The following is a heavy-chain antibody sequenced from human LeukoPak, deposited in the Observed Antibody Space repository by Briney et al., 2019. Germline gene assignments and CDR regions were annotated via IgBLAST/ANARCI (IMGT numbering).Heavy chain of an antibody. CDR2: IISTGSTT. J-gene: IGHJ4*02. V-gene: IGHV3-48*01. Sequence: GGSLRLSCAASGFTFSSYSMNWVRQAPGKGLEWISYIISTGSTTYYADSVKGRFTISRDNAENSLYLQMNNLRAEDTAVYYCARDMSSRSWHAFDYWGQGILVTVSS. CDR3: ARDMSSRSWHAFDY. D-gene: IGHD6-13*01. CDR1: GFTFSSYS.